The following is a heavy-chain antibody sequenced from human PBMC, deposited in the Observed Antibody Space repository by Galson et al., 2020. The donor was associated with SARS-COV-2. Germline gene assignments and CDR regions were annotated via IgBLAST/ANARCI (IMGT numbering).Heavy chain of an antibody. Sequence: TGGSLRLSCAASQFTFSGYAMSWVRQAPGKGLEWVSSINGHGDLTYYGDSVKGRFTISRDNSKNSLYLQMNTLRPEDAALYYCAKGVGYNYYFDYWGQGTLVTVSS. CDR3: AKGVGYNYYFDY. CDR2: INGHGDLT. CDR1: QFTFSGYA. V-gene: IGHV3-23*01. D-gene: IGHD5-12*01. J-gene: IGHJ4*02.